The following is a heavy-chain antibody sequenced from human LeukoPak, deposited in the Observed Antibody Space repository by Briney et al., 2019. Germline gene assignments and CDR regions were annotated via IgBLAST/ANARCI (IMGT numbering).Heavy chain of an antibody. Sequence: PSETLSLTCTVSGGSISSSTYFWGWIRQPPGKGLEWIGTIYYSGSTYYNPSLKSRVTISVDTSKNQFSLKLSSVTAADTAVYYCARALLPYKAFDIWGQGTMVTVSS. V-gene: IGHV4-39*07. J-gene: IGHJ3*02. CDR3: ARALLPYKAFDI. D-gene: IGHD3-9*01. CDR1: GGSISSSTYF. CDR2: IYYSGST.